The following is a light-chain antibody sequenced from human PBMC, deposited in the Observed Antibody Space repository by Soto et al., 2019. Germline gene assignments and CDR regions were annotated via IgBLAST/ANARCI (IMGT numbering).Light chain of an antibody. J-gene: IGLJ1*01. CDR2: SNY. V-gene: IGLV1-44*01. CDR3: AAWDDGLIGFV. CDR1: RSNIGRNT. Sequence: QSVLTQAPSASGTPRQGGTLSLSGSRSNIGRNTVNWYQQLPGTAPKLLIYSNYQPPSGVPDRFSGSKSGTSASLAISGLQSEDEADYYCAAWDDGLIGFVFGPGTKVTVL.